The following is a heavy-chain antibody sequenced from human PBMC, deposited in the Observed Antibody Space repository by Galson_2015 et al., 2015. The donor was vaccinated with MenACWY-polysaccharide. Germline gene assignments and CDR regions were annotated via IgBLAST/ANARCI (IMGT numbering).Heavy chain of an antibody. D-gene: IGHD3-10*01. CDR3: TTWGRDVY. Sequence: SLRLSCATSGFTFSNAWMSWVRQAPGKGLEWVGRIKSKYNGGTTDYAAPVKGRFSISRDDSQSTAYRQMNSLRTDDTGIYYCTTWGRDVYWGQGTVVTVSP. V-gene: IGHV3-15*01. J-gene: IGHJ4*02. CDR1: GFTFSNAW. CDR2: IKSKYNGGTT.